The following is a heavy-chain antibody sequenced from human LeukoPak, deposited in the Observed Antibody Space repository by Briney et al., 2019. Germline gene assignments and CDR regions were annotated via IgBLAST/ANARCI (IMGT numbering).Heavy chain of an antibody. Sequence: ASVKVSCKASGYTFISYGITWARQAPGQWLEWLGWISGYNGDTKYAQKIEGRVTMTTDASTSTAYLEVRSLRSDDTAMYYCARLTDSSGFARNDYWGQGTLVTVSS. CDR2: ISGYNGDT. J-gene: IGHJ4*02. D-gene: IGHD3-22*01. CDR3: ARLTDSSGFARNDY. V-gene: IGHV1-18*01. CDR1: GYTFISYG.